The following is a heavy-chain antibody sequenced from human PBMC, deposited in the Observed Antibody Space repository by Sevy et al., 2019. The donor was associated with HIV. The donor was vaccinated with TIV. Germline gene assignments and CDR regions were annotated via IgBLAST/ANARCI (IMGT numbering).Heavy chain of an antibody. CDR2: IGTSSSTI. Sequence: GGSLRLSCAASGFSFSTYSMNWVRQAPGKGLEWVSYIGTSSSTIYYADSVRGRFTISRDNGKNSQYLQMSSLRAADTALYYCARVPSTGRFGMDVWGQGTTVTVSS. J-gene: IGHJ6*02. CDR3: ARVPSTGRFGMDV. CDR1: GFSFSTYS. D-gene: IGHD3-10*01. V-gene: IGHV3-48*01.